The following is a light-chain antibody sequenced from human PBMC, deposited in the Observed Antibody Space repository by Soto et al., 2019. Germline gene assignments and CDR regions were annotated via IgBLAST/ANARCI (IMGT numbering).Light chain of an antibody. CDR2: GAS. V-gene: IGKV3-15*01. CDR3: QQHSKWPRT. Sequence: EIVLTQSPGTLSLSPGERVTLSCRASQSISSNYLAWYQQKPGQAPRLLFYGASTRATDIPARFSGTGSGTEFTLTISSLQSEDFAVYYCQQHSKWPRTFGQGTKVDIK. J-gene: IGKJ1*01. CDR1: QSISSN.